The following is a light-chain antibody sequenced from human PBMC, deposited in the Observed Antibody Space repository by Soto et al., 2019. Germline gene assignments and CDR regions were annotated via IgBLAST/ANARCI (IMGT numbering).Light chain of an antibody. V-gene: IGKV1-5*03. CDR1: QSISLS. Sequence: DIQMTQSPSTLSASVGDRVTNTCRASQSISLSLAWHQQKPGKAPKPLMYKASSLESGAPSRFSGSGSGTEFTLTSSSLQPDDFATYYCKQYRYFPWTFGQGTKVEIK. J-gene: IGKJ1*01. CDR3: KQYRYFPWT. CDR2: KAS.